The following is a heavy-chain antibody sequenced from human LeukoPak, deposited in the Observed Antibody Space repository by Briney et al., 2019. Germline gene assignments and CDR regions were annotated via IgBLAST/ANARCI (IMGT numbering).Heavy chain of an antibody. CDR2: ISSSGSTI. CDR3: ARVSYSNYFDY. Sequence: GGSRRLSCAASGFTFSDYYMSWIRQAPRKGLGWVSYISSSGSTIYYADSVKGRFTITSDNAKNSLYLQMNSLRAEDTAVYYCARVSYSNYFDYWGQGTLVTVTS. V-gene: IGHV3-11*01. J-gene: IGHJ4*02. CDR1: GFTFSDYY. D-gene: IGHD4-11*01.